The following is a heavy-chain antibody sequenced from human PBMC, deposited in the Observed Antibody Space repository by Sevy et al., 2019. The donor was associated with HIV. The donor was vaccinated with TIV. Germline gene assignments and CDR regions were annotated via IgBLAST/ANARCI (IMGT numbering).Heavy chain of an antibody. CDR3: ARDPGSSWSSFDY. CDR1: GFIFGSYA. CDR2: ISYDGSHK. D-gene: IGHD6-13*01. Sequence: GGSLRLSCAASGFIFGSYAMNWVRQAPGKGLEWVAVISYDGSHKYYAEYGKGRLTISRDSSKNKPYLQMHSLRTDDTAVYYCARDPGSSWSSFDYWGQGTLVIVSS. J-gene: IGHJ4*02. V-gene: IGHV3-30-3*01.